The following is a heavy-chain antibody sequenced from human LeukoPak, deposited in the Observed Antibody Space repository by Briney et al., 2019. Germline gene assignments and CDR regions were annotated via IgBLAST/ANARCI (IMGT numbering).Heavy chain of an antibody. CDR3: ARDRYSNGPLNWFDP. Sequence: PGGSLRLSCAASGFTFSSYGMHWVRQAPGKGLEWVAVIWYDGSNQYSADSVKGRFTISRDNSKNTLYLQMNSLRAEDTAIYYCARDRYSNGPLNWFDPWGQGTLVTVSS. CDR1: GFTFSSYG. V-gene: IGHV3-33*01. CDR2: IWYDGSNQ. D-gene: IGHD6-19*01. J-gene: IGHJ5*02.